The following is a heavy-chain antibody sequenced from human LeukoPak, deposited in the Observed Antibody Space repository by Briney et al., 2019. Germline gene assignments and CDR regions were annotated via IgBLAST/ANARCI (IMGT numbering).Heavy chain of an antibody. V-gene: IGHV3-13*04. Sequence: GGSLRLSCAASGFTFSSYDMHWVRQATGKGLEWVSAIGSAGDTYYPDSVKGRFTISRENARNSFYLQMNSLRAGDTAVYYCARVLNFSRGTVTPLSNWYFGLWGRGTLVTVS. D-gene: IGHD4-17*01. J-gene: IGHJ2*01. CDR2: IGSAGDT. CDR3: ARVLNFSRGTVTPLSNWYFGL. CDR1: GFTFSSYD.